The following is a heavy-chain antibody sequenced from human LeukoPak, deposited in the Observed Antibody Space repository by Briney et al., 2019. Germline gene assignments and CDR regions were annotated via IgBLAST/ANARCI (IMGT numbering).Heavy chain of an antibody. CDR3: ARRRYNWTAIDY. V-gene: IGHV3-11*01. CDR1: GFTFSDYY. CDR2: ISSSGSPI. Sequence: GGSLRLSCAASGFTFSDYYMSWIRQAPGKGLEWVSYISSSGSPIYYADSVKGRFTISRDNAKNSLYLQMNSLRAEDTAVYFCARRRYNWTAIDYWGQGTLVTVSS. D-gene: IGHD1-20*01. J-gene: IGHJ4*02.